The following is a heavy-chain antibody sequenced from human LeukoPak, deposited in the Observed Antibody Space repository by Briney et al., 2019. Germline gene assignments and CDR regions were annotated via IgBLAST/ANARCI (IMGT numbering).Heavy chain of an antibody. V-gene: IGHV4-39*01. J-gene: IGHJ4*02. CDR1: GGSISSSSYY. D-gene: IGHD3-10*01. CDR2: IYYSGST. Sequence: SETLSLTCTVSGGSISSSSYYWGWIRQPPGKGLEWIGSIYYSGSTYYNPSLKSRVTISVDTSKNQFSLKLSSVTAADTAVYYCARGTYYYGSGRYSPLLDYWGQGTLVTVSS. CDR3: ARGTYYYGSGRYSPLLDY.